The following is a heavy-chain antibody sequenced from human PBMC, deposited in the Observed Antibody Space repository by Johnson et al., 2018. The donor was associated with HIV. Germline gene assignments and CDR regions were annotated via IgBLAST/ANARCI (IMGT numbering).Heavy chain of an antibody. CDR2: INWDGSST. CDR3: VKDIAAGYTNGGTLDI. CDR1: RFTFDDYA. D-gene: IGHD2-2*02. J-gene: IGHJ3*02. V-gene: IGHV3-43D*03. Sequence: VESGGGLVQPGRSLRLSCATSRFTFDDYAMHWVRQAPGKGLEWVSLINWDGSSTYYADSVKGRFTISRDNIRNSLYLQMNSLRPEDTALYYCVKDIAAGYTNGGTLDIWGQGTMVTVSS.